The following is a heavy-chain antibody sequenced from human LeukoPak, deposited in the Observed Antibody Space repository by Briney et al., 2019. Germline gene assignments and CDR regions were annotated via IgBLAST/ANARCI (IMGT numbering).Heavy chain of an antibody. CDR1: GGSISSYC. CDR3: ARDTSVTITAHFDP. V-gene: IGHV4-4*07. J-gene: IGHJ5*02. CDR2: IYTSGST. Sequence: SETLSLTCTVSGGSISSYCWSWIRQPAGKGLEWIGRIYTSGSTNYNPSLKSRVTMSVDTSKNQFSLKLSSVTAADTAVYYCARDTSVTITAHFDPWGQGTLVTVSS. D-gene: IGHD5-12*01.